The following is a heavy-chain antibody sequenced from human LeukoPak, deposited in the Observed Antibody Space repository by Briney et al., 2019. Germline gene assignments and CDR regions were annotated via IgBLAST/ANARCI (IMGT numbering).Heavy chain of an antibody. CDR1: GGSISSYY. CDR2: IYTSRST. Sequence: SETLSLTCTVCGGSISSYYWSWIRQPPGKGLEWIGRIYTSRSTNYNPSLKSRVTISVDKSKNQLSLKLSSVTAADTAVYYCARDGALWDIVVVPAAAPRGAFDIWGQGTMVTVSS. V-gene: IGHV4-4*07. D-gene: IGHD2-2*01. J-gene: IGHJ3*02. CDR3: ARDGALWDIVVVPAAAPRGAFDI.